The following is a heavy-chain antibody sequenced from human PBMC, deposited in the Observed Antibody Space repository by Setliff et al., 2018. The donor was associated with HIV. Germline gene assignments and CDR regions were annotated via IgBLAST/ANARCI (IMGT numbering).Heavy chain of an antibody. CDR3: ARGPPPDFDF. Sequence: SETLSLTCTVSGGSISSGDYYWSWIRQPPGKGLEWIGSIYHSESTYYNPSLKSRVTISVDTSKKQFSLNLSSVTAADTGVYYCARGPPPDFDFWGQGALVTVSS. CDR1: GGSISSGDYY. CDR2: IYHSEST. J-gene: IGHJ4*02. V-gene: IGHV4-39*07.